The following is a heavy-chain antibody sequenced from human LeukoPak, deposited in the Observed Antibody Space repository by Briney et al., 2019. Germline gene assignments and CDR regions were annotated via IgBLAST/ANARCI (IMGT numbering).Heavy chain of an antibody. V-gene: IGHV1-2*02. CDR2: LIPNNGGT. J-gene: IGHJ4*02. CDR3: ARANANYFDY. CDR1: GYTFTGYY. Sequence: ASVKVSCKPSGYTFTGYYLHWVRQAPGQGLEWMGWLIPNNGGTNYAQKFQGRVTMTRDTSISTASMELSRLRSDDTAIYYCARANANYFDYWGQGTLVTVSS.